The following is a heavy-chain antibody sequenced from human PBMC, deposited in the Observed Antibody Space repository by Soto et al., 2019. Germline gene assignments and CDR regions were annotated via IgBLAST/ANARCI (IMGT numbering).Heavy chain of an antibody. CDR2: IYDSGST. D-gene: IGHD2-21*02. V-gene: IGHV4-61*08. CDR1: GGSISSYGYY. Sequence: SETLSLTCTVSGGSISSYGYYWSWNRQDPGKGLEWIGNIYDSGSTNYDPSLRSRVTISLNTSKNQFSLNLNSVTAADTAIYYCARWTYCGGDCYWLDFWGQGTLVTVSS. CDR3: ARWTYCGGDCYWLDF. J-gene: IGHJ4*02.